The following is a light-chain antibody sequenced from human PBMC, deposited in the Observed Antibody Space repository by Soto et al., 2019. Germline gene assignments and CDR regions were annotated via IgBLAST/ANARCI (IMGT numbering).Light chain of an antibody. V-gene: IGKV3-15*01. CDR1: QSVSSD. J-gene: IGKJ4*01. CDR3: QQYNNWLS. Sequence: EIVMTQSPATLSVSPGERATLSCRASQSVSSDLVWYQQKPGQGPRLLIYGASTRATGIPARFSGSGSGTEFTLTISSLQSEDFAVYYCQQYNNWLSFGGGTKVEIK. CDR2: GAS.